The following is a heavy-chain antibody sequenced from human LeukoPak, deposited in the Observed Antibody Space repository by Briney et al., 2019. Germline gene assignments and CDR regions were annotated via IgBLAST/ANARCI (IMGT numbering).Heavy chain of an antibody. Sequence: PGGSLRLSCAASGFTFSSYAMSWVRQAPGKGLEWVSAISGSGGSTYYADSVKGRFTISRDNSKNTLYLQMNSLRAEDTAVYYCAKRVIQLSQAPSYYFDYWGQGTLVTASS. V-gene: IGHV3-23*01. CDR1: GFTFSSYA. CDR2: ISGSGGST. CDR3: AKRVIQLSQAPSYYFDY. J-gene: IGHJ4*02. D-gene: IGHD5-18*01.